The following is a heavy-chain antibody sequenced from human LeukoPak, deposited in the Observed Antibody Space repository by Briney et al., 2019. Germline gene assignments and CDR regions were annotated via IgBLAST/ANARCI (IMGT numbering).Heavy chain of an antibody. CDR1: GGSFSDYY. J-gene: IGHJ6*03. CDR2: INHSGST. CDR3: ARVRWPTVYMDV. V-gene: IGHV4-34*01. Sequence: PSETLSLTCAVYGGSFSDYYWSWIRQPPGKGLEWIGKINHSGSTYYNPSLKSRVTISVDTSKNQFSLKLSSVTAADTAVYYCARVRWPTVYMDVWGKGTTVTVSS. D-gene: IGHD4-17*01.